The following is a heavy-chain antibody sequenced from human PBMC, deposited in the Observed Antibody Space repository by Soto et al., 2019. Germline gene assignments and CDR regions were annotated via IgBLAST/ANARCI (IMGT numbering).Heavy chain of an antibody. Sequence: SVKVSCKAYGGTFSSYSFSEVRQAPGQGLEWMGGITPIFGTVHYAQNFRGRVTITADKSTSIVHMELSSLRSEDTAVFYCAREGDTREGRGVFFSWGQGTLVTVSS. J-gene: IGHJ5*02. D-gene: IGHD3-16*01. CDR3: AREGDTREGRGVFFS. CDR2: ITPIFGTV. CDR1: GGTFSSYS. V-gene: IGHV1-69*06.